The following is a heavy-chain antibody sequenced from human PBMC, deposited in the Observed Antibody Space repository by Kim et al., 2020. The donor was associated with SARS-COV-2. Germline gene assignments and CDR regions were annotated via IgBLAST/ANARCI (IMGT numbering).Heavy chain of an antibody. J-gene: IGHJ4*02. Sequence: SETLSLTCTVSGGSISSTTYYWNWIRQPPGKGLEWIGYIYYSGSTNYNPSLRSRVTISVDTSKNQFSLKLSSVTAADTAVYYCARAYGSGIPPHYWGQGTLVTVS. V-gene: IGHV4-61*05. CDR2: IYYSGST. CDR1: GGSISSTTYY. CDR3: ARAYGSGIPPHY. D-gene: IGHD3-10*01.